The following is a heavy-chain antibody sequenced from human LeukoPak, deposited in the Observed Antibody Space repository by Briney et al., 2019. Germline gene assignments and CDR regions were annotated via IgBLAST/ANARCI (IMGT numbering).Heavy chain of an antibody. D-gene: IGHD6-25*01. J-gene: IGHJ4*02. Sequence: PSETLSLTCAVYGGSFSGYYWSWIRQPPGKGLEWIGEINHSGSTNYNPSLKSRVTISVDTSKNQFSLKLSSVTAADTAVYYCAFSIAAAADYWGQGTLVTVSS. CDR1: GGSFSGYY. V-gene: IGHV4-34*01. CDR3: AFSIAAAADY. CDR2: INHSGST.